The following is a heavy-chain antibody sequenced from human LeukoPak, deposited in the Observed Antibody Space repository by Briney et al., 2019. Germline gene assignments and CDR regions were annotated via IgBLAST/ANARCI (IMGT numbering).Heavy chain of an antibody. CDR3: ARDGAGYCTSTSCRYGMDV. J-gene: IGHJ6*02. V-gene: IGHV1-18*01. Sequence: ASVNVSCKASGYTFTSYGISWVRQAPGQGLEWMGWISAYNGNTDYAQKFQGRVTMTTDTSTSTAYMEVRSLRSDDTAVYYCARDGAGYCTSTSCRYGMDVWGQGTTVTVSS. CDR1: GYTFTSYG. CDR2: ISAYNGNT. D-gene: IGHD2-2*03.